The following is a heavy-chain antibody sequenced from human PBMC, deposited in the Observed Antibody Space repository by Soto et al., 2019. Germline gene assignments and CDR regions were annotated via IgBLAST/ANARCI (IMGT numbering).Heavy chain of an antibody. D-gene: IGHD4-17*01. CDR1: GYNXPDFW. CDR3: ATPYGEFEY. J-gene: IGHJ4*02. V-gene: IGHV5-51*01. CDR2: IFPRDSDT. Sequence: GQSLKISCKASGYNXPDFWIGWVRQMPGKGLEWMGIIFPRDSDTKYRPSFQGQVTISADKSISTAYLQWSSLKASDTAMYYCATPYGEFEYWGQGTPVTVSS.